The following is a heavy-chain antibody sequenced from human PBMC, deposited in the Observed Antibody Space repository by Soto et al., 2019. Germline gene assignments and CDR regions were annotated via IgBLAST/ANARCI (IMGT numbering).Heavy chain of an antibody. CDR1: GFPFTSYG. CDR2: ISYDGSDK. V-gene: IGHV3-30*03. J-gene: IGHJ4*02. CDR3: VGGQYYFDY. Sequence: QVQLVESGGGVVQPGRSLRLSCAASGFPFTSYGMHWVREGPDKGLEWVAIISYDGSDKYYADSVKGRLTISRDNSKNTLYLQMNSLRPEDTALYYCVGGQYYFDYRGQGTLVIVSS. D-gene: IGHD3-10*01.